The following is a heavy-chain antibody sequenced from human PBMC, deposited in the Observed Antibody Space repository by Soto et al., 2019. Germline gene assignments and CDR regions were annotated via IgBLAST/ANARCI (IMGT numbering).Heavy chain of an antibody. D-gene: IGHD5-18*01. J-gene: IGHJ4*02. Sequence: GGSLRLSCAASGFSFSSYNMNWVRQAPGKGLEWVSYISSSSSTIYYADSVKGRFTISRDNARNSLYLQMNSLRDEDTAVYYCARPRGYSYVLPDYWGQGTLVTVSS. V-gene: IGHV3-48*02. CDR2: ISSSSSTI. CDR1: GFSFSSYN. CDR3: ARPRGYSYVLPDY.